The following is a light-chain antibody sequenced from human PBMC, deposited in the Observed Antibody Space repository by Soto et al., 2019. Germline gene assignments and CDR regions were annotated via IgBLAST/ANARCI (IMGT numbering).Light chain of an antibody. CDR1: SSDVGGYNY. CDR3: CSYAGSYSYV. Sequence: QSALTQPRSVSGSPGQSVTISCTGTSSDVGGYNYVSWYQQHPGKAPKLMIYDVSKRPSGVPDRFSGSKSGNTASLTISGLQAEDEAEYYCCSYAGSYSYVFGTGTKVTDL. V-gene: IGLV2-11*01. CDR2: DVS. J-gene: IGLJ1*01.